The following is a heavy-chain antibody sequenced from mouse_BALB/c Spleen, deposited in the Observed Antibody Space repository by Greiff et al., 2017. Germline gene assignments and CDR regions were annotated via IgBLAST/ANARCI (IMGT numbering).Heavy chain of an antibody. CDR2: ISNGGGST. Sequence: EVQVVESGGGLVQPGGSLKLSCAASGFTFSSYTMSWVRQTPEKRLEWVAYISNGGGSTYYPDTVKGRFTISRDNAKNTLYLQMSSLKSEDTAMYYCARAYYGSSPWFAYWGQGTLVTVSA. CDR1: GFTFSSYT. J-gene: IGHJ3*01. CDR3: ARAYYGSSPWFAY. V-gene: IGHV5-12-2*01. D-gene: IGHD1-1*01.